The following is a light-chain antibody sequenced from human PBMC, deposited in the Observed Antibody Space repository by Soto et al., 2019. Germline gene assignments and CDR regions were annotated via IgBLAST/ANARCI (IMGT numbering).Light chain of an antibody. CDR1: RIISGW. J-gene: IGKJ1*01. CDR3: QQYNSYPWT. Sequence: IKMTQSPSTLFPSVGDGVTITCRAIRIISGWLAWYQQKPGRPPKLLVYDASSLESGAPSRLSGSGSGTEFTFTISSLQPDDFATYYCQQYNSYPWTFGQGTKVGIK. V-gene: IGKV1-5*01. CDR2: DAS.